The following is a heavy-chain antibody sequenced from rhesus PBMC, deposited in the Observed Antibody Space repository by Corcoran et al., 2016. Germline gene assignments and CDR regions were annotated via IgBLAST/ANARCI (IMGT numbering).Heavy chain of an antibody. CDR3: ARVGYSSSPFFDY. Sequence: QLQLQESGPGLVKPSETLSLTRAVSGGSISSNYWSWIRQPPWKGLEWIGRISGSGGSTDYNPSLKSRVTISADTSKNQFSLKLSSVTAADTAVYYCARVGYSSSPFFDYWGQGVLVTVSS. D-gene: IGHD6-43*01. CDR2: ISGSGGST. J-gene: IGHJ4*01. V-gene: IGHV4-173*01. CDR1: GGSISSNY.